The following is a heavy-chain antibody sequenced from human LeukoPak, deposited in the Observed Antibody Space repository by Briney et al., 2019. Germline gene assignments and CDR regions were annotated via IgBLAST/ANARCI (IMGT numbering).Heavy chain of an antibody. CDR1: GYGFTSYW. CDR3: ARLLGDSSGWYGMDY. D-gene: IGHD6-19*01. CDR2: IYPGDSDT. J-gene: IGHJ4*02. Sequence: GESLKISCKGSGYGFTSYWIGWVRQMPGKGLEWMGIIYPGDSDTRYSPSFQGQVTISADKSISTAYLQWSSLKASDTAMYYCARLLGDSSGWYGMDYWGQGTLVTVSS. V-gene: IGHV5-51*01.